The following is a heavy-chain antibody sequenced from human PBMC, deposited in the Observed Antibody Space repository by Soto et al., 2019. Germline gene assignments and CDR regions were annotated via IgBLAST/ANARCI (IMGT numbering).Heavy chain of an antibody. Sequence: QVKLQESGPGLVKPSETLSLTCTVSGGSVSSGSYYWSWIRQPPGKGLEWIGYIYYSGSTNYNPSLKSRVTISVDTSKNQFSLKLSSVTAADTAVYYCARDYASRIGGSGNGFDYWGQGTLVTVSS. CDR1: GGSVSSGSYY. D-gene: IGHD1-26*01. V-gene: IGHV4-61*01. CDR3: ARDYASRIGGSGNGFDY. CDR2: IYYSGST. J-gene: IGHJ4*02.